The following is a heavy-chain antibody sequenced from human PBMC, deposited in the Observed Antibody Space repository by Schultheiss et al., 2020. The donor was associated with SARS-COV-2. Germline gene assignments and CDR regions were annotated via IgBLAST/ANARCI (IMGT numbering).Heavy chain of an antibody. Sequence: GGSLRLSCAASGFTFSSYDMHWVRQATGKGLEWVGRIKSKTDGGTTDYAAPVKGRFTISRDDSKNTLYLQMNSLKTEDTAVYYCTTDPAVYYYYYGMDVWGQGTTVTVSS. CDR3: TTDPAVYYYYYGMDV. V-gene: IGHV3-15*01. CDR1: GFTFSSYD. D-gene: IGHD6-19*01. CDR2: IKSKTDGGTT. J-gene: IGHJ6*02.